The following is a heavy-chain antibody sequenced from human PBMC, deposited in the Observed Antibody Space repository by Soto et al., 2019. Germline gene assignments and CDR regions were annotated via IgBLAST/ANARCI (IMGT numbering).Heavy chain of an antibody. J-gene: IGHJ6*02. CDR1: GYTFTRYG. D-gene: IGHD3-16*01. CDR2: INTYNGNT. CDR3: AMVDVYVTPSPQDV. Sequence: QVQLVQSGAEVKNPGSSVKVSCKASGYTFTRYGIGWARQAPGQGLEWMGWINTYNGNTKYAQNVQGRVTLTTDTSTSTAYMELRTLRSNDTAIYYCAMVDVYVTPSPQDVWGPGTTVIVSS. V-gene: IGHV1-18*01.